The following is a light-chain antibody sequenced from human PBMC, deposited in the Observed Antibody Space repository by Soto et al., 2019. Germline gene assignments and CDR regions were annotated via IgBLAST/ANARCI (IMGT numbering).Light chain of an antibody. Sequence: DIQMTQSPSSASASVGDRVTITCRASQVVSSWLAWYQQKPGKAPKLLIYAASSLESGVPSRFSGSGSGTYFTLTISSLQPEDFATYYCQQANSFPWTFGQGTKVEIK. CDR1: QVVSSW. CDR3: QQANSFPWT. CDR2: AAS. J-gene: IGKJ1*01. V-gene: IGKV1D-12*01.